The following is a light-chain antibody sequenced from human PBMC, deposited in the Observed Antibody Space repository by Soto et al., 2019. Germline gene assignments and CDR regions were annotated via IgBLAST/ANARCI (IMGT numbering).Light chain of an antibody. V-gene: IGKV1-39*01. Sequence: DRQMTQSPSSLSASVGDRVTITCRASQSISNYLNWYQQKPGKAPKLLISAASSLQSGVPSRFSGSGSGTAFTLTISSLQPEDFATYYCQQGYSTPHTFGQGTKLEIK. CDR3: QQGYSTPHT. J-gene: IGKJ2*01. CDR2: AAS. CDR1: QSISNY.